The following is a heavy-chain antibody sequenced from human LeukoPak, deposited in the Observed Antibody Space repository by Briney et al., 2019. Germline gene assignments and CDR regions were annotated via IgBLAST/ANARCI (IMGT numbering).Heavy chain of an antibody. V-gene: IGHV4-34*01. CDR2: INQSGST. D-gene: IGHD3-22*01. CDR1: GGSFSGYY. J-gene: IGHJ3*02. CDR3: ARAYYYDSSGYYYSAFDI. Sequence: SETLSLTCAVYGGSFSGYYWSWIRQPPGKGLEWIGEINQSGSTNYNPSLKSRVTISVDTSKNQFSLKLSSVTAADTAVYYCARAYYYDSSGYYYSAFDIWGQGTMVTVSS.